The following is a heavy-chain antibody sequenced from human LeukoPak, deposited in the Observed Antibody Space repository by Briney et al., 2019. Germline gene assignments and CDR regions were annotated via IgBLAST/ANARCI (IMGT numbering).Heavy chain of an antibody. CDR2: IYHSGST. CDR3: AGLRYCSSTSCYTMGAEYFQH. Sequence: SETLSLTCAVSGGSISSGGYSWSWIRQPPGKGLEWIGYIYHSGSTYYNPSLKSRVTISVDTSKNQFSLKLSSVTAADTAVYYCAGLRYCSSTSCYTMGAEYFQHWGQGTLVTVSS. CDR1: GGSISSGGYS. V-gene: IGHV4-30-2*01. J-gene: IGHJ1*01. D-gene: IGHD2-2*02.